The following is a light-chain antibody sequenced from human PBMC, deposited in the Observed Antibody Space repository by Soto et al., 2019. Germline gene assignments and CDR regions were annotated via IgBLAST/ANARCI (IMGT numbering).Light chain of an antibody. Sequence: SYELTQPPSVSVAPGKTASIACGGTRLGDNNVHWYQQKAGQAPVLVVSYNHDRPSGIPERFSGSNSGNTATLTITRVEAGDEAAYYCQVWDSTTDHVVFGGGTKVTVL. V-gene: IGLV3-21*04. CDR1: RLGDNN. J-gene: IGLJ2*01. CDR2: YNH. CDR3: QVWDSTTDHVV.